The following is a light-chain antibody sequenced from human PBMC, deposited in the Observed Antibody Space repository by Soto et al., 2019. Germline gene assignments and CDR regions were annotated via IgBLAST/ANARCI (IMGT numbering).Light chain of an antibody. CDR1: QNIDMY. J-gene: IGKJ1*01. V-gene: IGKV1-5*03. Sequence: DIQMTQSPSTLSASAGDRVTITCRASQNIDMYLAWYQQKPGQAPSLLIYRASSLQSGAPSRFSGSGSGTEFTLTISSLQPDDFATYYCQQSITYPWTFGQGTKVDIK. CDR3: QQSITYPWT. CDR2: RAS.